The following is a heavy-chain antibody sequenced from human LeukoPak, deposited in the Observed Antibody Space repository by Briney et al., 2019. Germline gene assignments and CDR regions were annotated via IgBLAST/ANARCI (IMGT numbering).Heavy chain of an antibody. D-gene: IGHD4-23*01. CDR2: IYYSGST. J-gene: IGHJ5*02. Sequence: SETLSLTCTVSGGSISSSSYYWGWIRQPPGEGLEWIGSIYYSGSTYYNPSLKSRVTISVDTSKNQFSLKLSSVTAADTAVYYCARSTVVTHNWFDPWGQGTLVTVSS. CDR3: ARSTVVTHNWFDP. V-gene: IGHV4-39*01. CDR1: GGSISSSSYY.